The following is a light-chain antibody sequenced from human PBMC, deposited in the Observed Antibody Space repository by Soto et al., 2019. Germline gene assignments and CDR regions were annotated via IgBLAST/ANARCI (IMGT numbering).Light chain of an antibody. Sequence: EIVLTQSPGTLSLSSGERATLSCRASQSVRSNYLAWYQQKPGQAPRLLIYGASSRATGIPDRFSGSGSGTDFTLTISRLEPGDFAVYYCQQYANSPGTFGQGTKVEIK. CDR3: QQYANSPGT. J-gene: IGKJ1*01. V-gene: IGKV3-20*01. CDR2: GAS. CDR1: QSVRSNY.